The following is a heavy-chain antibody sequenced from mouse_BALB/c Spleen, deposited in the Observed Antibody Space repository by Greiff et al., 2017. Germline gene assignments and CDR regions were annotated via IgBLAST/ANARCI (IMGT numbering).Heavy chain of an antibody. CDR3: ASGDYYAMDY. CDR1: GFAFSSYD. Sequence: EVKLVESGGGLVKPGGSLKLSCAASGFAFSSYDMSWVRQTPEKRLEWVAYISSGGGSTYYPDTVKGRFTISRDNAKNTLYLQMSSLKSEDTAMYYCASGDYYAMDYWGQGTSVTVSS. J-gene: IGHJ4*01. V-gene: IGHV5-12-1*01. CDR2: ISSGGGST.